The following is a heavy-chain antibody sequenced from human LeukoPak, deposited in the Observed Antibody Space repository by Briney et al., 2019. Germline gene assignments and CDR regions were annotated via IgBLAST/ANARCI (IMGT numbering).Heavy chain of an antibody. CDR1: GFTFSGYR. V-gene: IGHV3-21*01. CDR3: AREGRRPPYYYYYMDV. CDR2: ISISSSYI. J-gene: IGHJ6*03. Sequence: PGGSLRLSCAASGFTFSGYRMNWVRQAPGKGLEWVSSISISSSYIDHADSVKGRFTISRDNAKNSLYLQMNSLRAEDTAVYYCAREGRRPPYYYYYMDVWGKGTTVTISS.